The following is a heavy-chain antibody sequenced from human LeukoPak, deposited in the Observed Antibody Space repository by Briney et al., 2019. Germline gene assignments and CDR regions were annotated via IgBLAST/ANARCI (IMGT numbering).Heavy chain of an antibody. CDR3: ATLYSSSWPYYYYYMDV. D-gene: IGHD6-13*01. V-gene: IGHV4-39*01. CDR2: IYYSGST. Sequence: SETLSLTCTVSGGSISSSSYYWGWIRQPPGKGLEWIGSIYYSGSTYYNPSLKSRVTISVDTSKNQFSLKLSSVTAADTAVYYCATLYSSSWPYYYYYMDVWGKGTTVTISS. CDR1: GGSISSSSYY. J-gene: IGHJ6*03.